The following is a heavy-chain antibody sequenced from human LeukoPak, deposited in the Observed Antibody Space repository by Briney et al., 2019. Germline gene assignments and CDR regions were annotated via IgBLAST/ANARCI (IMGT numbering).Heavy chain of an antibody. Sequence: GGSLRLSCAASGFTFSSYAMSWVRQAPGKGLEWVSTISSSGGTTYYADSVKGRFTIPRDTSKNTLYLQMNSLRVEDTAVYYCAKTSPGYTYGLLDYWGQGTLVTVSS. CDR3: AKTSPGYTYGLLDY. CDR2: ISSSGGTT. V-gene: IGHV3-23*01. J-gene: IGHJ4*02. D-gene: IGHD5-18*01. CDR1: GFTFSSYA.